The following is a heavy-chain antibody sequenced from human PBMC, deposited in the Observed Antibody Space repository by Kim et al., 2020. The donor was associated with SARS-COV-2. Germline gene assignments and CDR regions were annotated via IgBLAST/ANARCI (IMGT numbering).Heavy chain of an antibody. CDR2: ISAYNGNT. CDR3: ARDSSSWYRRNWFDP. Sequence: ASVKVSCKASGYTFTSYGISWVRQALGQGLEWMGWISAYNGNTNYAQNLQGRVTMTTDTSTSTAYMELRSLRSDDTAVYYCARDSSSWYRRNWFDPWGQGTLVTVSS. J-gene: IGHJ5*02. V-gene: IGHV1-18*01. D-gene: IGHD6-13*01. CDR1: GYTFTSYG.